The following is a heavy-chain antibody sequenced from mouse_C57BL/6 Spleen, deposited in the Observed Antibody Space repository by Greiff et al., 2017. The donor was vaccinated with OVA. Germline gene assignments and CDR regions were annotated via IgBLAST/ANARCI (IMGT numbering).Heavy chain of an antibody. Sequence: QVQLKQSGAELVKPGASVKMSCKASGYTFTSYWITWVKQRPGQGLEWIGDIYPGSGSTNYNEKFKSKATLTVDTSSSTAYMPLSSLTSADSAVYYCARYYGSSGYFDVWGTGTTVTVSA. V-gene: IGHV1-55*01. CDR1: GYTFTSYW. J-gene: IGHJ1*03. CDR2: IYPGSGST. D-gene: IGHD1-1*01. CDR3: ARYYGSSGYFDV.